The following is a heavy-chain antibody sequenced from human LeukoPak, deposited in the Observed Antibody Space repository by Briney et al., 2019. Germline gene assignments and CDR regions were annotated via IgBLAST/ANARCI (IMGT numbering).Heavy chain of an antibody. CDR1: GFTFSSYT. CDR2: ISGSGGST. Sequence: GGSLRLSCAASGFTFSSYTMSWVRQAPGEGLEWVSAISGSGGSTYYADSVKGRFTISRDSSKNTLYLQMNSLRAEDTAVYYCAKDSTVTTFLFDYWGQGTLVTVSS. J-gene: IGHJ4*02. D-gene: IGHD4-17*01. V-gene: IGHV3-23*01. CDR3: AKDSTVTTFLFDY.